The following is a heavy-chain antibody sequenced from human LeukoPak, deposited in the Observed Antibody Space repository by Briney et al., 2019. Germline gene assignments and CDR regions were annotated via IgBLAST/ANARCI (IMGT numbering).Heavy chain of an antibody. V-gene: IGHV3-66*01. J-gene: IGHJ5*02. D-gene: IGHD6-13*01. CDR2: IYSGGST. Sequence: GRSLRLSCAVSGFTVSSNYMSWVRQAPGKGLEWVSVIYSGGSTSYADSVKGRFTISRANSKNTLYLQMNSLGAEDTAVYYCAREAAAGLFDPWGQGTLVTVSS. CDR1: GFTVSSNY. CDR3: AREAAAGLFDP.